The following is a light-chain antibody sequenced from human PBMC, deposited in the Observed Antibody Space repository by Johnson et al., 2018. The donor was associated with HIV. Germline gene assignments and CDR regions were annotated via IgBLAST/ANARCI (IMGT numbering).Light chain of an antibody. CDR3: GTWDSSLSAYV. CDR1: SSNIGNNY. J-gene: IGLJ1*01. CDR2: DND. V-gene: IGLV1-51*01. Sequence: QSVLTQPPSVSAAPGQRVTISCSGSSSNIGNNYVSWYQHLPGTAPKLLIYDNDKRPSGIPDRFSGSKYGTSATLGITGLQTGDEADYYWGTWDSSLSAYVVGTGTKVTVL.